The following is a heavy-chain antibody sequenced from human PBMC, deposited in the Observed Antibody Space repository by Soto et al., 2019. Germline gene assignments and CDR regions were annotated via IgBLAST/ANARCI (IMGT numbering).Heavy chain of an antibody. Sequence: QVQLVQSGAEVKKPGASVKVSCKASGYTFTGYYMHWVRQAPGQGLEWMGWINPNSGGTNYAQMFQGRVTMTWDTSVSTAFMELSRLRSDDTAVYYVARSALVLGIYVPMADWFDPWGQGILVTVSS. CDR1: GYTFTGYY. D-gene: IGHD2-8*01. CDR3: ARSALVLGIYVPMADWFDP. V-gene: IGHV1-2*02. J-gene: IGHJ5*02. CDR2: INPNSGGT.